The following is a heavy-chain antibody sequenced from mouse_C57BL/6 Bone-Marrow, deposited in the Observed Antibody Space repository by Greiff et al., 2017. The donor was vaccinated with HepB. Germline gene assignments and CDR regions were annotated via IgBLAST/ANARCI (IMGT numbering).Heavy chain of an antibody. CDR1: GYSFTGYY. CDR2: INPSTGGT. D-gene: IGHD2-10*02. Sequence: EVQLQESGPELVKPGASVKISCKASGYSFTGYYMNWVKQSPEKSLEWIGEINPSTGGTTYNQKFKAKATLTVDKSSSTAYMQLKSLTSEDSAVYYCARRIPSYWYFDVWGTGTTVTVSS. V-gene: IGHV1-42*01. CDR3: ARRIPSYWYFDV. J-gene: IGHJ1*03.